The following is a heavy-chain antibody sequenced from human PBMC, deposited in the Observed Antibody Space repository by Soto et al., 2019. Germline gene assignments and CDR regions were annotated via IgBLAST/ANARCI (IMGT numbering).Heavy chain of an antibody. CDR1: GYTFTGYY. Sequence: ASVKVSCKASGYTFTGYYMHWVRQAPGQGLEWMGWINPNSGGTNYAQKFQGWVTMTRDTSISTAYMELSRLRSDDTAVYYCASGCSSTSCRLEPTTLDPFSPKPLLFVVVTHRSYYMDVWGKGTTVTV. J-gene: IGHJ6*03. D-gene: IGHD2-2*01. CDR3: ASGCSSTSCRLEPTTLDPFSPKPLLFVVVTHRSYYMDV. CDR2: INPNSGGT. V-gene: IGHV1-2*04.